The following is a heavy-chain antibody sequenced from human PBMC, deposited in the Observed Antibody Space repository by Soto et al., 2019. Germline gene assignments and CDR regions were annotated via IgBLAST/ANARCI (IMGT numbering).Heavy chain of an antibody. CDR2: ISYDGSNK. J-gene: IGHJ4*02. CDR1: GFTFSSYG. Sequence: GGSLRLSCAASGFTFSSYGMHWVRQAPGKGLEWVAVISYDGSNKYYADSVKGRFTISRDNSKNTLYLQMNSLRAEDTAVYYCAKDSYYDSSAPRVDFDYWGQGTLVTVSS. V-gene: IGHV3-30*18. CDR3: AKDSYYDSSAPRVDFDY. D-gene: IGHD3-22*01.